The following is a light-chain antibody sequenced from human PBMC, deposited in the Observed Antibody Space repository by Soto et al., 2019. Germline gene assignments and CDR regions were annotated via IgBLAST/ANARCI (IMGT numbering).Light chain of an antibody. J-gene: IGLJ1*01. Sequence: QSVLTQPASVSGSPGRSITISCTGTRSDVGSYILVSWYQQLPGKAPKVLIYEVSKRPSGVSDRFSGSKSGNTASLTISGLQAEDEADYYCCSYAGSATYVFGTGTKVTVL. CDR3: CSYAGSATYV. CDR1: RSDVGSYIL. V-gene: IGLV2-23*02. CDR2: EVS.